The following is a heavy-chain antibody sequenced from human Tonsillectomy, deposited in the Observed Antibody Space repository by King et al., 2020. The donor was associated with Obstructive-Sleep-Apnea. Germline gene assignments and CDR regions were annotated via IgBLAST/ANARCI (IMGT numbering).Heavy chain of an antibody. V-gene: IGHV3-73*01. CDR2: IRGRRDNYAT. CDR1: GFTFDDSH. CDR3: SRQTDSCHDY. Sequence: VQLVESGGGLVQPGGSLKLSCAASGFTFDDSHMHWVRQAPGKGLGWIGHIRGRRDNYATEYAASVNGRFSISRVHTKSTAYLQMNSLTTEETAVYYCSRQTDSCHDYWGQGTRVTVSS. D-gene: IGHD2-2*01. J-gene: IGHJ4*02.